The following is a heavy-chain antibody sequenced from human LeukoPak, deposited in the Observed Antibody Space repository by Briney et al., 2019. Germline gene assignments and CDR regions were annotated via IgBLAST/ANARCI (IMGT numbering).Heavy chain of an antibody. Sequence: SETLSLTCTVSGGSISSSSYYWGWIRQPPGKGLEWIGSIYHSGSTYYNPSLKSRVTISVDTSKNQFSLKLSSVTAADTAVYYCARMNTVTTILPWFDPWGQGTLVTVSS. D-gene: IGHD4-11*01. V-gene: IGHV4-39*07. CDR1: GGSISSSSYY. CDR3: ARMNTVTTILPWFDP. J-gene: IGHJ5*02. CDR2: IYHSGST.